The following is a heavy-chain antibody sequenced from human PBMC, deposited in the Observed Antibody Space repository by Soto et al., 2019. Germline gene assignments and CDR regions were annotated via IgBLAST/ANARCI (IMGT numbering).Heavy chain of an antibody. CDR1: GFAFSGST. V-gene: IGHV3-73*02. Sequence: EVQLVESGGGLVQPGGSLTLSCAGSGFAFSGSTIHWVRQASGKGLEWVGRIRSKANSYATAYAASVKGRFIISRDDSKTTAYLQMSSPKIEDTAVYYCFRETYFSYHGMDVWGQGTTVTVSS. CDR2: IRSKANSYAT. J-gene: IGHJ6*02. CDR3: FRETYFSYHGMDV.